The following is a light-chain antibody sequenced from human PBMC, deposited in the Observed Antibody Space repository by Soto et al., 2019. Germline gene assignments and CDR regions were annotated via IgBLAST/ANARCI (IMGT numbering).Light chain of an antibody. CDR3: QQYGSSPLT. V-gene: IGKV3-20*01. CDR1: QSVSSSY. J-gene: IGKJ1*01. Sequence: EVVLTQSPGTLSLSPGERATLSCRASQSVSSSYLAWYQQKPGQAPRLLIYGASSRATGIPDRFSGSGSGTDFTLTISRLVPEDFAVYYCQQYGSSPLTFGEGTKVDIK. CDR2: GAS.